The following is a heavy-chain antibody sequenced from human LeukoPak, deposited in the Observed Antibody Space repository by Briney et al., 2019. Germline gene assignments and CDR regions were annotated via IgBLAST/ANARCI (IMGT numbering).Heavy chain of an antibody. CDR2: MSPNSGNT. CDR1: GYTFTSYD. D-gene: IGHD7-27*01. Sequence: ASVKVSCKASGYTFTSYDINWVRQATGQGLEWMGWMSPNSGNTGYAQKFQGRVTMTKSTSMSTAYMELSSLRSEDTAVYYCARGPPNWGYDYWGQGTLVTVSS. J-gene: IGHJ4*02. CDR3: ARGPPNWGYDY. V-gene: IGHV1-8*01.